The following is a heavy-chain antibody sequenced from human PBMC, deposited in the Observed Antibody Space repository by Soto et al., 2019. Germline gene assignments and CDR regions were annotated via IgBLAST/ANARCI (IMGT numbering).Heavy chain of an antibody. CDR2: INAGNGNT. D-gene: IGHD3-3*01. CDR3: AREGDYDFWSGYYLRYNWFDP. J-gene: IGHJ5*02. V-gene: IGHV1-3*01. CDR1: GYTFTSYA. Sequence: ASVKVSCKASGYTFTSYAMHWVRQAPGQRLEWMGWINAGNGNTKYSQKFQGRVTITRDTSASTAYMELSSLRSEDTAVYYCAREGDYDFWSGYYLRYNWFDPWGQGTLVTVSS.